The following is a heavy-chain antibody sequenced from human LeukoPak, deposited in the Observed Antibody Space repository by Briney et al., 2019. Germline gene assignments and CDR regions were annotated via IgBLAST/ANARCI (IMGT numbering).Heavy chain of an antibody. D-gene: IGHD3-10*01. V-gene: IGHV4-31*03. J-gene: IGHJ6*02. CDR1: GGSISSGGYY. CDR2: IYYSGST. CDR3: ARDLAPAFRFGELLGGYYGMDV. Sequence: PSETLSLTCTVSGGSISSGGYYWSWLRQHPGTGLEWLGYIYYSGSTYYNPSLKSRVTISVDTSKNQFSLKLSSVTAADTAVYYCARDLAPAFRFGELLGGYYGMDVWGQGTTVTVSS.